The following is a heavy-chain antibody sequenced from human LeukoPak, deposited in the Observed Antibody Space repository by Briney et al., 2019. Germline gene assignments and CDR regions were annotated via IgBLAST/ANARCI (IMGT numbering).Heavy chain of an antibody. J-gene: IGHJ4*02. CDR2: IYYGGST. CDR3: ARRSSSDIVVVPAATFDY. Sequence: PSETLSLTCTVSGGSISSSSYYWGWIRQPPGKGLEWIGSIYYGGSTYYNPSLKSRVTISVDTSKNQFSLKLSSVTAADTAVYYCARRSSSDIVVVPAATFDYWGQGTLVTVSS. D-gene: IGHD2-2*01. CDR1: GGSISSSSYY. V-gene: IGHV4-39*01.